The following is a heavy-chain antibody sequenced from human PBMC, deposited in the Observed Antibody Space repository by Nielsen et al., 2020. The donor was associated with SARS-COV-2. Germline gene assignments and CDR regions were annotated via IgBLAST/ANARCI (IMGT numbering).Heavy chain of an antibody. V-gene: IGHV4-39*01. CDR1: GDSMSSSDYY. J-gene: IGHJ4*02. Sequence: SETLSLTCNVSGDSMSSSDYYWAFHRQPPRRGLEWVGSIYYSGITYYNPSLKSRVTMSVDTSKNQFSLRLNSVTAADTAVYYCARLNRRILTPLALASLRFDFWGRGALVTVSS. CDR3: ARLNRRILTPLALASLRFDF. CDR2: IYYSGIT. D-gene: IGHD3-3*02.